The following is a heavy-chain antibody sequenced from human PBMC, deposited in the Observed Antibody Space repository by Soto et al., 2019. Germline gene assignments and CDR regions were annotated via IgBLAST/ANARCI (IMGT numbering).Heavy chain of an antibody. V-gene: IGHV1-18*01. Sequence: QVQLLQSGSEVKKPGATVKVSCKASGYSFISYGINWVRQAPGQGLEWMGWISTYNGKRDYAQNLQHRVTMTPDTSTTTAYMELMSLRSDDTAVYYCARNAGYGLDVWGQGTTVSVSS. J-gene: IGHJ6*02. CDR1: GYSFISYG. D-gene: IGHD3-10*01. CDR2: ISTYNGKR. CDR3: ARNAGYGLDV.